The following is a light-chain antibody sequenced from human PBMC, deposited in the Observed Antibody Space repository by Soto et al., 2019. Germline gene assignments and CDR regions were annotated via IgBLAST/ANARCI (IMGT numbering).Light chain of an antibody. J-gene: IGLJ1*01. V-gene: IGLV1-40*01. CDR3: QSYDSSLSGYV. Sequence: QSVLTQPPSVSGAPGQRVTISCTGRSSNIGARYDVHWYQQLPGTAPKLLIYGNSNRPSGVPDRFSGSKSGTSASLAITGLQAEDEADYYCQSYDSSLSGYVFGTGTKVTVL. CDR1: SSNIGARYD. CDR2: GNS.